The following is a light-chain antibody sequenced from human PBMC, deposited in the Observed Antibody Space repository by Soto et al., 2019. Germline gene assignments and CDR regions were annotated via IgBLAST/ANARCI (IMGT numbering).Light chain of an antibody. CDR2: GAS. CDR3: QQYDISPIT. Sequence: EIVLTQSPGTLSLSPGERATLSCRASQSISSSYLAWYQQKPGQAPRLLIYGASSRATGIPDRFSGSGSGTDFTLNISRLEPEDFAVYYCQQYDISPITFGQGTRLEIK. J-gene: IGKJ5*01. V-gene: IGKV3-20*01. CDR1: QSISSSY.